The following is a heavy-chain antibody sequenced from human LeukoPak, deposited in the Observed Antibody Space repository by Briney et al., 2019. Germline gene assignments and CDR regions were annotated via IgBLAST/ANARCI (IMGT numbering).Heavy chain of an antibody. CDR2: TRNKAHNYTT. J-gene: IGHJ4*02. Sequence: GGSLRLSCAASGFTFSDHFLDWVRQAPGKGLEWVGRTRNKAHNYTTSYAASVKGRFTISRHASKKLMYIQMNSLKTEDTAVYFCVRDQGRPGDYWGQGTLVTVSS. V-gene: IGHV3-72*01. CDR1: GFTFSDHF. CDR3: VRDQGRPGDY. D-gene: IGHD2-2*01.